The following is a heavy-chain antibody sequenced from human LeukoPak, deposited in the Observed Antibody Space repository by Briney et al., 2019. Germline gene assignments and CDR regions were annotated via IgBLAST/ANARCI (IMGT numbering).Heavy chain of an antibody. CDR2: IYHSGST. D-gene: IGHD4-11*01. CDR1: VGSISSSNW. Sequence: SETLSLTCAVSVGSISSSNWWSWVRQPPGKGLEWIGEIYHSGSTNYNPSLKSRVTISVDKSKNQFSLKLSSVTAADTAVYYCARRILYSNCGAFDIWGQGTMVTVSS. CDR3: ARRILYSNCGAFDI. V-gene: IGHV4-4*02. J-gene: IGHJ3*02.